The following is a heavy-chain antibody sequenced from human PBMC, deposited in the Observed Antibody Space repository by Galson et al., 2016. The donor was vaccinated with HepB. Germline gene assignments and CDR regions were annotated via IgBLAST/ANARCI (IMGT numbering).Heavy chain of an antibody. CDR3: ARDPDTDFYQFYYGMDL. CDR1: GFSIRSYS. D-gene: IGHD5-18*01. CDR2: ISSSGYYI. Sequence: SLRLSCAASGFSIRSYSMNWVRQAPGKGLEWVSSISSSGYYIYYADSVKGRFTISRDNAKNSLYLQMNSLRAEDTALYYCARDPDTDFYQFYYGMDLWGQGTTVTVSS. J-gene: IGHJ6*02. V-gene: IGHV3-21*01.